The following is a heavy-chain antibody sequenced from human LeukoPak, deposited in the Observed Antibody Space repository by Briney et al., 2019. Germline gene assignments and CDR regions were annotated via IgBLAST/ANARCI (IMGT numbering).Heavy chain of an antibody. CDR2: IYHSGST. V-gene: IGHV4-4*02. Sequence: SETLSLTCAVSGGSISSSNWWSWVRQPPGKGLEWIGEIYHSGSTNYNPSLKSRVTISVDKSKNQFSLKLSSVTAADTAVYYCARGPDVLRYFDWLGAFDIWGQGTMVTVSS. CDR3: ARGPDVLRYFDWLGAFDI. J-gene: IGHJ3*02. CDR1: GGSISSSNW. D-gene: IGHD3-9*01.